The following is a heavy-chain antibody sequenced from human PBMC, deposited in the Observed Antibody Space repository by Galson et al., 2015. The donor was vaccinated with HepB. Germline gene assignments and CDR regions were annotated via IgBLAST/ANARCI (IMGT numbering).Heavy chain of an antibody. J-gene: IGHJ3*02. CDR1: GYTFTGYY. CDR3: ARDNALGYCSSTSCYFPLFAFDI. D-gene: IGHD2-2*01. V-gene: IGHV1-2*02. CDR2: INPNSGGT. Sequence: SVKVSCKASGYTFTGYYMHWVRQAPGQGLEWMGWINPNSGGTNYAQKFQGRVTMTRDTSISTAYMELSRLRSDDTAVYYCARDNALGYCSSTSCYFPLFAFDIWGQGTMVTVSS.